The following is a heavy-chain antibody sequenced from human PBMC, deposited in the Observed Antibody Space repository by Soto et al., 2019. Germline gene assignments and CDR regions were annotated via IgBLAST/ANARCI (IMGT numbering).Heavy chain of an antibody. V-gene: IGHV4-4*02. CDR2: VFHTGTT. CDR3: ARSAGWYAVHS. J-gene: IGHJ4*02. Sequence: QVQLQESGPGLVKPSGTLSLTCAVSGASVSSPYYWGWVRQPPGKGLEWIGEVFHTGTTSYNPSLRSRVTISMDKSINQFSLDLSSVTAADTAVYYCARSAGWYAVHSWGPGTLVIVSS. CDR1: GASVSSPYY. D-gene: IGHD6-19*01.